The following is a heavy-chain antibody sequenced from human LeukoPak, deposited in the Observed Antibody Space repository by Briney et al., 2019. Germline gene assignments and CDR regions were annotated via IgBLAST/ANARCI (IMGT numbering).Heavy chain of an antibody. V-gene: IGHV1-18*01. D-gene: IGHD3-22*01. Sequence: ASVNVSCKASGYTFTSYGISWVRQAPGQGLEWMGWISAYNGNTNYAQKLQGRVTMTTDTSTSTAYMELRSLRSDDTAVYYCARDPSSGYYPYYYYYGMDVWGQGTTVTVSS. CDR1: GYTFTSYG. CDR3: ARDPSSGYYPYYYYYGMDV. J-gene: IGHJ6*02. CDR2: ISAYNGNT.